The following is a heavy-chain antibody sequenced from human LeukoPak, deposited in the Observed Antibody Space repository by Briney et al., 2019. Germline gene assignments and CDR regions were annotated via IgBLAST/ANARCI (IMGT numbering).Heavy chain of an antibody. D-gene: IGHD3-22*01. J-gene: IGHJ4*02. CDR3: AKAGTYYRDGSGNGYYNYFEN. CDR1: GFTFDDYA. CDR2: LSWNGASS. Sequence: GRSLRLSYAASGFTFDDYAMHWVRQTPGKGLEWVSGLSWNGASSDYSDSVKGRFTISRDNAKNSLHLQMNSLRAEDTALYFCAKAGTYYRDGSGNGYYNYFENWGQGTPVTVSS. V-gene: IGHV3-9*01.